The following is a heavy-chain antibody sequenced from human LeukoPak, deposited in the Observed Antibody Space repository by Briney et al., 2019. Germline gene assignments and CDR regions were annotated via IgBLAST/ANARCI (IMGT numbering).Heavy chain of an antibody. CDR3: ARLIYCSSSCYFDC. CDR1: GGSISSTSYY. V-gene: IGHV4-39*02. D-gene: IGHD2-2*01. Sequence: SGTLSLTCTVSGGSISSTSYYWAWIRQTPEKGLEWIGSVYYTGTTYYRSSLEGRAIISADASNNHFSLKLRSVTAADTAVYYCARLIYCSSSCYFDCWGQGSLVTVSS. CDR2: VYYTGTT. J-gene: IGHJ4*02.